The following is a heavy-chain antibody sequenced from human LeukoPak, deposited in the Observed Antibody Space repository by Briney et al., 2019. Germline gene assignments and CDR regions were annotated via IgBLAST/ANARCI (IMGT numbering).Heavy chain of an antibody. V-gene: IGHV3-30-3*01. J-gene: IGHJ4*02. Sequence: PGRSLRLSCAASGFTFSSYAMHWVRQAPGKGLEWVAVISYDGSNKYYADSVKGRFTISRDNSKNTLYLQMNSLRAEDTAVYYCARLTYYDFWSAPYWGQGTLVTVSS. CDR1: GFTFSSYA. D-gene: IGHD3-3*01. CDR2: ISYDGSNK. CDR3: ARLTYYDFWSAPY.